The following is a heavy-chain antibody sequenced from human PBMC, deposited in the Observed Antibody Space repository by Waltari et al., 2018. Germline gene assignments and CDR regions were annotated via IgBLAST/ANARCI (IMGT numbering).Heavy chain of an antibody. V-gene: IGHV1-24*01. D-gene: IGHD2-15*01. CDR1: GYTLTELS. CDR3: ATLFEGSGGPWFDP. J-gene: IGHJ5*02. Sequence: QVQLVQSGAEVKKPGASVKVSCKVSGYTLTELSLPWVRQAPGKGLEWMGGFDPEDGETIYAQKFQGRVTMTEDTSTDTAYMELSSLRSEDTAVYYCATLFEGSGGPWFDPWGQGTLVTVSS. CDR2: FDPEDGET.